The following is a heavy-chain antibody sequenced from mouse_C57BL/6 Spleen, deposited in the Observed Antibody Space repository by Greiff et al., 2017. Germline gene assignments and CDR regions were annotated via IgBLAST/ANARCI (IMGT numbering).Heavy chain of an antibody. CDR1: GYTFTSYW. D-gene: IGHD2-4*01. V-gene: IGHV1-7*01. J-gene: IGHJ4*01. CDR3: ARSGRYYDYDGDY. CDR2: INPSSGYT. Sequence: QVHVKQSGAELAKPGASVKLSCKASGYTFTSYWMHWVKQRPGQGLEWIGYINPSSGYTKYNQKFKDKATLTADKSSSTAYMQLSSLTYEDSAVYYCARSGRYYDYDGDYWGQGTSVTVSS.